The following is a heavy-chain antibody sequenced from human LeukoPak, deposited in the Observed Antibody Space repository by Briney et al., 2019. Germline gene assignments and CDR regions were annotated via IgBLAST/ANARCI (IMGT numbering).Heavy chain of an antibody. V-gene: IGHV3-23*01. CDR1: GFTFNSYA. CDR3: AKRGSWIQLWSAFDI. CDR2: ISGSGGST. D-gene: IGHD5-18*01. Sequence: GGSLRLSCAASGFTFNSYAMSWVRQAPGKGLEWVSAISGSGGSTYYADSVKGRFTISRDNSKNTLYLQMNSLRAEDTAVYYCAKRGSWIQLWSAFDIWGQGTMVTVSS. J-gene: IGHJ3*02.